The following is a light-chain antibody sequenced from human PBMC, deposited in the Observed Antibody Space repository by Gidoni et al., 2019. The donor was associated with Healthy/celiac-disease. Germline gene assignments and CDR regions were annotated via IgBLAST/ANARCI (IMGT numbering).Light chain of an antibody. CDR3: QQYGSSPLT. J-gene: IGKJ4*01. V-gene: IGKV3-20*01. CDR2: GAT. CDR1: QSVSSIY. Sequence: IMLTHFPGTLSLSPGERATLSCRASQSVSSIYFAWYQQKPGQAPRLLIYGATSRATGIPDRFSGSGSGTDFTLTISRLEAEDFAVYYWQQYGSSPLTFGGGTKVEIK.